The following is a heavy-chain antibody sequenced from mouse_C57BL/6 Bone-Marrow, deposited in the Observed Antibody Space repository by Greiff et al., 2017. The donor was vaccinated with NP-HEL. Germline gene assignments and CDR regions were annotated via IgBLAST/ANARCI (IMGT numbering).Heavy chain of an antibody. V-gene: IGHV1-64*01. D-gene: IGHD2-2*01. J-gene: IGHJ4*01. CDR2: IHPNSGST. Sequence: VQLQQPGAELVKPGASVKLSCKASGYTFTSYWMHWVKQRPGQGLEWIGMIHPNSGSTNYNEKFKSKATLTVDKSSSTAYMQLSSLTSEDSAVYYCARGLLWLRRRDYYAMDYWGQGISVTVSS. CDR3: ARGLLWLRRRDYYAMDY. CDR1: GYTFTSYW.